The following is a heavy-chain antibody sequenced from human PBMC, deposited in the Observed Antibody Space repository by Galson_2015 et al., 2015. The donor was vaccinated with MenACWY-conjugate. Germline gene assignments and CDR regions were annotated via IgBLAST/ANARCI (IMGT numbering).Heavy chain of an antibody. CDR1: GDSVSRSSAA. J-gene: IGHJ6*02. D-gene: IGHD5-24*01. Sequence: CAISGDSVSRSSAAWNWIRQSPSRGLEWLGRTYFRFKWFNDYAESVKSRITIEADTSKNQFSLHLNSVTPDDTAVYYCTTGDGYNLRHRSASRSYSNGMDVWGQGTTVTVSS. CDR2: TYFRFKWFN. V-gene: IGHV6-1*01. CDR3: TTGDGYNLRHRSASRSYSNGMDV.